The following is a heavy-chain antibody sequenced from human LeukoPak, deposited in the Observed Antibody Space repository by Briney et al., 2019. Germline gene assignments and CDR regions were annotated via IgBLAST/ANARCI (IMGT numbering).Heavy chain of an antibody. Sequence: GGSLRLSCAASGFIFHNYAMSWVRQAPGKWLEWVSSIIGDATTTYYADSVKSRLTISRDNSKNTLYLQMNSLRGEDTAIYYCAKVISGYSDYDWYRGYFFDYWGQGALVTVSS. CDR1: GFIFHNYA. CDR3: AKVISGYSDYDWYRGYFFDY. J-gene: IGHJ4*02. D-gene: IGHD5-12*01. V-gene: IGHV3-23*01. CDR2: IIGDATTT.